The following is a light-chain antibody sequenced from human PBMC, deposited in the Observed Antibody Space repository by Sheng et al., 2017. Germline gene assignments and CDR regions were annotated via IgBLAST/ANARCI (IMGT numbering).Light chain of an antibody. CDR2: GAS. CDR3: QQYNSYSS. V-gene: IGKV1-27*01. Sequence: DIQMTQSPSSLSTSVGDRVTITCRASQGISNYLAWYQQKPGKIPKLLIYGASTLESGVPSRFSGSGSGTDFTLTISGLQPDDFATYYCQQYNSYSSFGQGTKLEIK. J-gene: IGKJ2*03. CDR1: QGISNY.